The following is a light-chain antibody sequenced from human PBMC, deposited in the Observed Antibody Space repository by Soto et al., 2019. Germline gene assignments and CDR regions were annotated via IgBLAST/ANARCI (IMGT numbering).Light chain of an antibody. Sequence: DIVMTQSPVSLPVTPGEPASITCRSSQSLLHSDGYNYLDWYLQKPGQSPQLLIYLGSNRASGGPDRFSGSGSGTDFTLKSRRVEAEDVGVYYCMQALQTPLTFGGGTKVEIK. CDR2: LGS. J-gene: IGKJ4*01. CDR3: MQALQTPLT. V-gene: IGKV2-28*01. CDR1: QSLLHSDGYNY.